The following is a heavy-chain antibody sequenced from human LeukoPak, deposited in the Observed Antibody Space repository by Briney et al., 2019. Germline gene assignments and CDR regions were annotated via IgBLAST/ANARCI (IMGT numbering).Heavy chain of an antibody. J-gene: IGHJ4*02. CDR1: GGSISGYY. D-gene: IGHD2-15*01. Sequence: SETLSLTCTVSGGSISGYYWSWIRQPPGKGLEWIGYMYYSGSTNYNPSLRSRVTISVDTSKNQFSLTLSSVTAADTAVYYCARRGGHSGSFDYWGQGTLVTVSS. CDR2: MYYSGST. V-gene: IGHV4-59*08. CDR3: ARRGGHSGSFDY.